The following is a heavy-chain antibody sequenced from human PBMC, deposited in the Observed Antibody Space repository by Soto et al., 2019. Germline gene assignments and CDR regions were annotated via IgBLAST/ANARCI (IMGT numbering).Heavy chain of an antibody. J-gene: IGHJ4*02. CDR1: GFIFSIYA. D-gene: IGHD3-22*01. V-gene: IGHV3-64D*06. CDR3: VKGEYYYDGSAYYPFDY. Sequence: GGSLRLSCSGSGFIFSIYAIHWVRQAPGKGLEYVSFISIDGSGTHYADSVKGRFTISRDNSKNTAYLQMSSLRPEDTAVYYCVKGEYYYDGSAYYPFDYWGQGRVVTSPQ. CDR2: ISIDGSGT.